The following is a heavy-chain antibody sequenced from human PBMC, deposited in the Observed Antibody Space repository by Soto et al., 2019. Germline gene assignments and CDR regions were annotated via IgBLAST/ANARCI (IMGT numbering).Heavy chain of an antibody. J-gene: IGHJ4*02. CDR2: ISGSGGST. D-gene: IGHD3-9*01. CDR1: AFPFSMYA. CDR3: ASGPTGYDILNGDQTGL. V-gene: IGHV3-23*01. Sequence: ESLTLSCAASAFPFSMYAMSWVRPAPGKGLEWVAAISGSGGSTYYADSVKGRFTISRDNSKHTLYLQMNSLRAEDTAVYYCASGPTGYDILNGDQTGLWGQGTLVTVSS.